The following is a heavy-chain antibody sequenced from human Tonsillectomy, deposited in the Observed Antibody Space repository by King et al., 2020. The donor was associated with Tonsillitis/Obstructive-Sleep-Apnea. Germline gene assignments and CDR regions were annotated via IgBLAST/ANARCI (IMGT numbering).Heavy chain of an antibody. Sequence: VQLVESGAEVKKPGSSVKVSCKASGGTFSSYAISWVRQAPGQGLEWMGGIIPIFGTANYAQKFQGRVTITADESTSTAYMELGSLRSEDTAVYYCARDEWELLDDAFDIWGQGTMVTVSS. CDR3: ARDEWELLDDAFDI. CDR1: GGTFSSYA. CDR2: IIPIFGTA. J-gene: IGHJ3*02. D-gene: IGHD1-26*01. V-gene: IGHV1-69*01.